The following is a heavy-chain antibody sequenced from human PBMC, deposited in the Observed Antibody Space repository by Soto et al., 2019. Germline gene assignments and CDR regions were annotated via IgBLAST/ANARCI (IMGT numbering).Heavy chain of an antibody. V-gene: IGHV4-34*01. Sequence: SETLSLTCAVYGGSFSGHSWTWIRQSPGKGLEWIGDINHSGRVNYSPSLKSRATISLDTSKNQFSLTLSAVTAADTAMYYCSTRAYDTNGYYRFDPWGQGTLVTVS. CDR2: INHSGRV. J-gene: IGHJ5*01. D-gene: IGHD3-22*01. CDR3: STRAYDTNGYYRFDP. CDR1: GGSFSGHS.